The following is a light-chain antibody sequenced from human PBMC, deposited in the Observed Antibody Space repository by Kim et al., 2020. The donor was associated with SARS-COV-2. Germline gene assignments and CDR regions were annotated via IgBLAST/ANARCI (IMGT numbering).Light chain of an antibody. CDR1: SSDVGAYKY. Sequence: GQSITSPCAGTSSDVGAYKYVSWYQQHPGNAPKLVIYDVSDRPSGVSNRFSGAKSGNTASLTISGLQAEDEADYYCTSYTSSSTYVFGTGTKVTVL. CDR2: DVS. CDR3: TSYTSSSTYV. V-gene: IGLV2-14*03. J-gene: IGLJ1*01.